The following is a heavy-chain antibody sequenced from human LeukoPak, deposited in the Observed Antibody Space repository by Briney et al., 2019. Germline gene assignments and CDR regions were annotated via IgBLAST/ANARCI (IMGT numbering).Heavy chain of an antibody. D-gene: IGHD3-10*01. J-gene: IGHJ5*02. V-gene: IGHV3-33*01. CDR1: GFTFSTYG. Sequence: GGSLRLSCAASGFTFSTYGMHWVRQAPGKGLEWVAVIWDDGSNKFYADSVKGRFIISRDNSKNTLYLQMNSLRAEDTAVYYCARDGGRGYNWFDPWGQGTLVTVSS. CDR3: ARDGGRGYNWFDP. CDR2: IWDDGSNK.